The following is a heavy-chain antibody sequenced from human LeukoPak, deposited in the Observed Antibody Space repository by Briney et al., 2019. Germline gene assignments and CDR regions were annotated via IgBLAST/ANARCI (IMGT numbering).Heavy chain of an antibody. V-gene: IGHV1-2*02. D-gene: IGHD3-9*01. CDR3: ARPTYYDILTGYYSLYYFDY. Sequence: ASVKVSCKASGGTFSSYAISWVRQAPGQGLEWMGWINPNSGGTNYAQKFQGRVTMTRDTSISTAYMELSRLRSDDTAVYYCARPTYYDILTGYYSLYYFDYWGQGTLVTVSS. J-gene: IGHJ4*02. CDR1: GGTFSSYA. CDR2: INPNSGGT.